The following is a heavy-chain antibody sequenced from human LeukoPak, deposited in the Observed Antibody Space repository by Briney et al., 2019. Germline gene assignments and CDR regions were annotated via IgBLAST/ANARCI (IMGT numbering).Heavy chain of an antibody. Sequence: GESLKISCEASGFDFTRYWIGWVRQVSGKGLEWMGTIYPADSDVRYSRPFQGQVTISADKSMNTAYLQRSSLEASDTAIYFCARQEQWEGRFDYWGQGTLVTVSS. V-gene: IGHV5-51*01. CDR3: ARQEQWEGRFDY. CDR1: GFDFTRYW. CDR2: IYPADSDV. J-gene: IGHJ4*02. D-gene: IGHD1-26*01.